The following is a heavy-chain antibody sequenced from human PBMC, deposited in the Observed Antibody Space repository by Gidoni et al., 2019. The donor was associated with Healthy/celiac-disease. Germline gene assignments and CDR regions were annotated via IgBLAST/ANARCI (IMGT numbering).Heavy chain of an antibody. Sequence: EVQLVESGGGLVQPGRSLRLSCAASGFTFDDYAMHWVRQAPGKGLEWVSGISWNSGSIGYADSVKGRFTISRDNAKNSLYLQMNSLRAEDTALYYCAKVVVVPAAQIEWGQGTLVTVSS. CDR3: AKVVVVPAAQIE. CDR2: ISWNSGSI. J-gene: IGHJ4*02. V-gene: IGHV3-9*01. CDR1: GFTFDDYA. D-gene: IGHD2-2*01.